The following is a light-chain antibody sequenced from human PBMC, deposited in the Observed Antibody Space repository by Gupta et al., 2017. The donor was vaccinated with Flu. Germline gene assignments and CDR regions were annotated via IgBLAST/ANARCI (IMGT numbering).Light chain of an antibody. J-gene: IGLJ2*01. CDR3: QVWDSSSDRGV. Sequence: GKTARITCEGDNIGSKAVHWYQQRPGQTPVLVVYDDSARPSGIPERVSGSNSGNTATLTISRVEAGDEADYYCQVWDSSSDRGVFGGGTKLAVL. CDR1: NIGSKA. V-gene: IGLV3-21*03. CDR2: DDS.